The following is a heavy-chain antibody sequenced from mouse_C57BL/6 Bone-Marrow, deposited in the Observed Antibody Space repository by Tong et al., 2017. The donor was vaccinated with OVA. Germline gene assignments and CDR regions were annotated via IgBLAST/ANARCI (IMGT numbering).Heavy chain of an antibody. V-gene: IGHV5-2*01. J-gene: IGHJ3*01. Sequence: EVQLQESGVGFVQPGESLKLSCESNEYEFPSHDMSWVRKTPEKRLELVAAINSDGGSTYYPDTMERRFIISRDNTKKTLYLQMSSLRSEDTALYYCARQRENYDYDWFAYWGQGTLVTVSA. D-gene: IGHD2-4*01. CDR3: ARQRENYDYDWFAY. CDR2: INSDGGST. CDR1: EYEFPSHD.